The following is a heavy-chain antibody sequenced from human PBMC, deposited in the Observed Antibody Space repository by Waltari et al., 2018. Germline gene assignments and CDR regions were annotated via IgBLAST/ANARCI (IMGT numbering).Heavy chain of an antibody. D-gene: IGHD3-16*01. V-gene: IGHV3-23*01. CDR2: ISGVGIKT. J-gene: IGHJ4*02. Sequence: EVQLLESGGGLVQPGGSLRLSCLASGFTFSNYAMTWVRQGPGKGLEWVSAISGVGIKTYYADSVKGRFTSSRDNSKNTLYLQMNSLRAEDTAVYSCARVHSLGQYDSNGQESNFDHWGQGALVTVSS. CDR1: GFTFSNYA. CDR3: ARVHSLGQYDSNGQESNFDH.